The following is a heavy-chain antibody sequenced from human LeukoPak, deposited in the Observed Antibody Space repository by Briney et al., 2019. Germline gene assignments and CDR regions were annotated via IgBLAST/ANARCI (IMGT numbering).Heavy chain of an antibody. Sequence: GGSLRLSCEASGFTFSSYAMSWVRQAPGKGLEWVSTISGSGGSTHYADSVKGRFTISRDNSKNTLYLQMHSLRAEDTAIYYCAKPSRDFDSSGYSHFDYWGQGTLVTVSS. CDR1: GFTFSSYA. J-gene: IGHJ4*02. CDR3: AKPSRDFDSSGYSHFDY. D-gene: IGHD3-22*01. V-gene: IGHV3-23*01. CDR2: ISGSGGST.